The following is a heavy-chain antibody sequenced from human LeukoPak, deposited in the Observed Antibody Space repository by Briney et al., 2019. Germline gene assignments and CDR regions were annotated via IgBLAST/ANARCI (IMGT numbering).Heavy chain of an antibody. J-gene: IGHJ4*02. CDR2: IYYSGST. Sequence: SATLSLTCTVSGGSISSSSYYWGWIRQPPGKGLEWIGSIYYSGSTYYNPSLKSRVTISVDTSKNQFSLKLSSVTAADTAVYYCARQFPYSSGYYSFDYWGQGTLVTVSS. D-gene: IGHD3-22*01. V-gene: IGHV4-39*01. CDR3: ARQFPYSSGYYSFDY. CDR1: GGSISSSSYY.